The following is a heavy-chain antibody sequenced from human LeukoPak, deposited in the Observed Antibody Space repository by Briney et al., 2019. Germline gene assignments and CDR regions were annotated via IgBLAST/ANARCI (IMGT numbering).Heavy chain of an antibody. V-gene: IGHV1-8*01. CDR1: GYTFTSFD. D-gene: IGHD2-21*02. CDR2: MNPNSGNT. J-gene: IGHJ4*02. CDR3: ARGNCGGDCDDFDY. Sequence: ASVKVSCKASGYTFTSFDINWVRQATGQGLEWMGWMNPNSGNTGYTQKFQGRVTMTRNTSISTAYMELSSLRSEDTAVYYCARGNCGGDCDDFDYWGQGTLVTVSS.